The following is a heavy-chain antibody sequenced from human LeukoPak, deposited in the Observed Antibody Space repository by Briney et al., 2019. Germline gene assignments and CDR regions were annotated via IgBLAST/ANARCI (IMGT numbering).Heavy chain of an antibody. V-gene: IGHV1-2*02. D-gene: IGHD2-8*01. CDR3: ARDLGVLMVYDRPYYFDY. CDR1: GYTFTGYY. Sequence: ASVKVSCKASGYTFTGYYMHWVRQAPGQGLEWMGWINPNSGGTNYAQRLQGRVTMTTDTSTSTASMELRSLRSDDTAVYYCARDLGVLMVYDRPYYFDYWGQGTLVTVSS. CDR2: INPNSGGT. J-gene: IGHJ4*02.